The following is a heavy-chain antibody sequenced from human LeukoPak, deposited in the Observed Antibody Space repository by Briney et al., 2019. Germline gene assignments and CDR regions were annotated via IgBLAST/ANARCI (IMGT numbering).Heavy chain of an antibody. D-gene: IGHD3-22*01. CDR2: IWYDGSNK. J-gene: IGHJ3*02. V-gene: IGHV3-33*01. CDR3: TRDRDDDSSGSIDDAFDI. CDR1: GFTFSSYA. Sequence: GGSLRLSCAASGFTFSSYAMHWVRQAPGKGLEWVSVIWYDGSNKYYADSLKGRFTISRDNSKNTLYLQMNSLRAEDTAVYYCTRDRDDDSSGSIDDAFDIWGQGTMVTVSS.